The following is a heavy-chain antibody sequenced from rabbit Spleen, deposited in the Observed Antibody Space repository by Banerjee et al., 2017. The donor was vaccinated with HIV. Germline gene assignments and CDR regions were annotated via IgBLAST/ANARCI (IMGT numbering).Heavy chain of an antibody. CDR3: SKDLISWENNGIDL. CDR2: IHPFIGIT. D-gene: IGHD3-1*01. CDR1: GFDFSSYY. J-gene: IGHJ6*01. V-gene: IGHV1S7*01. Sequence: QQLEESGGGLVKPGGTLTLSCKASGFDFSSYYMNWVRQAPGKGLEWIGYIHPFIGITYYASWVNGRFTISSDNAQNTLYLQLISLTAADTATYFCSKDLISWENNGIDLWGPGTLVTVS.